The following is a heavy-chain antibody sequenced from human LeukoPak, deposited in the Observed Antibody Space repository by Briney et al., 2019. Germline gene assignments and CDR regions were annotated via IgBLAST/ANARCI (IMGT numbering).Heavy chain of an antibody. CDR1: GFTFSSYA. CDR3: ARLDGFISGVYCSSTSCYRGGYYFDY. V-gene: IGHV3-30*04. Sequence: PGGSLRLSCAASGFTFSSYAMHWVRQAPGKGLEWVAVISYDGSNKYYADSVKGRFTISRDNSKNTLYLQMNSLRAEDTAVYYCARLDGFISGVYCSSTSCYRGGYYFDYWGQGTLVTVSS. J-gene: IGHJ4*02. CDR2: ISYDGSNK. D-gene: IGHD2-2*02.